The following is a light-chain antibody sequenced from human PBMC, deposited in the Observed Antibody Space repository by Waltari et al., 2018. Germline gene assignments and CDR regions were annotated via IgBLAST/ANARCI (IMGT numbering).Light chain of an antibody. CDR2: GAS. CDR1: QSLSSTY. V-gene: IGKV3-20*01. CDR3: QQYGRSPYT. Sequence: EIVLTQSPGTLSLSPGERATLSCRASQSLSSTYLAWCQQKPGQAPRLLIYGASSRATGIPDRFSGSGSGTDFTLSISRLEPEDSAVYYCQQYGRSPYTFGQGTKLEIK. J-gene: IGKJ2*01.